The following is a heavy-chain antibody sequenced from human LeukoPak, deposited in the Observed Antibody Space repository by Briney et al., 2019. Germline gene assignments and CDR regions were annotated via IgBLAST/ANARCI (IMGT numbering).Heavy chain of an antibody. CDR2: TYFRSKWYN. J-gene: IGHJ3*02. Sequence: SQTLSLTCAISGDSVSSNSAAWNWIRQSPSRGLEWLGRTYFRSKWYNGYAISVKSRLTNNPDTSKNQFSLQLNSVTPEDTAVYWCARTADIVAAGTNAFDIWGQGTMVTVSS. CDR3: ARTADIVAAGTNAFDI. D-gene: IGHD6-13*01. CDR1: GDSVSSNSAA. V-gene: IGHV6-1*01.